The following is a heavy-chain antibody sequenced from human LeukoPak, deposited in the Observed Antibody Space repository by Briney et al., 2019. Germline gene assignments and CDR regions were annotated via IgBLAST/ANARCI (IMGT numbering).Heavy chain of an antibody. Sequence: ASVKVSCKASGYTFIDYYMHWVRQAPGQGLEWVGWINPNSGGAIYAQKFQGRVTMTEDTSTDTAYMELSSLRSEDTAVYYCATRITIFGVVIIGEYYFDYWGQGTLVTVSS. J-gene: IGHJ4*02. CDR2: INPNSGGA. CDR3: ATRITIFGVVIIGEYYFDY. D-gene: IGHD3-3*01. V-gene: IGHV1-2*02. CDR1: GYTFIDYY.